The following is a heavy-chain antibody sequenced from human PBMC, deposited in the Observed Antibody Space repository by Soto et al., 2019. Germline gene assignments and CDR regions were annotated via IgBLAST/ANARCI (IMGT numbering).Heavy chain of an antibody. CDR2: INHSGST. V-gene: IGHV4-34*01. D-gene: IGHD6-13*01. J-gene: IGHJ4*02. CDR3: ARVRYSSSWTNFDY. CDR1: GASFSDYY. Sequence: PSETLSLTCAVYGASFSDYYWSWIRQPPGKGLEWIGEINHSGSTNYNPSLKSRVTISVDTSKHQFSLKLSSVTAADTAVYYCARVRYSSSWTNFDYWGQGTLVTVS.